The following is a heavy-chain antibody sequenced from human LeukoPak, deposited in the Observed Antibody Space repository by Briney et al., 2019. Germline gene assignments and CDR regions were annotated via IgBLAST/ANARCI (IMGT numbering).Heavy chain of an antibody. D-gene: IGHD6-13*01. CDR3: AKGSPPGIAAAGSTLWAY. CDR1: GFTFDDYA. CDR2: ISGDGGST. Sequence: GGSLRLSCAASGFTFDDYAMHWVRQAPGKGLEWVSPISGDGGSTYYADSVKGRFTISRDNSKNSLYLQMNSLRTEDTALYYCAKGSPPGIAAAGSTLWAYWGQGTLVTVSS. J-gene: IGHJ1*01. V-gene: IGHV3-43*02.